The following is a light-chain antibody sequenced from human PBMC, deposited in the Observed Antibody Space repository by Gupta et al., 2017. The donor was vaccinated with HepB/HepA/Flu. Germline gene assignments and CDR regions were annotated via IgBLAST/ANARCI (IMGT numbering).Light chain of an antibody. V-gene: IGLV2-14*03. J-gene: IGLJ3*02. CDR1: SSDVGGYDY. CDR3: SADTSSSILV. Sequence: QSALTQPASVSGSPGPSLTISCTGTSSDVGGYDYVSWYQQHPGKSPTLTIYDVSQRPAGVSSGFSGSKAGNTASLTISGREEEDEDDYYGSADTSSSILVFGGGTKVTVV. CDR2: DVS.